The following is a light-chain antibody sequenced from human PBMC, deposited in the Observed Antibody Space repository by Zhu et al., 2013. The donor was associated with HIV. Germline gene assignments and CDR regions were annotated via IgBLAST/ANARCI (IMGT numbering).Light chain of an antibody. V-gene: IGLV3-25*03. CDR1: HCKKSV. CDR3: QSADNSATYPHVV. J-gene: IGLJ2*01. CDR2: KDT. Sequence: SYELTQPTLSVSGPRKVGQDYLWGKQHCKKSVHWYQQKPGQAPVLVIYKDTERPSGIPERISGSSSGTTVTLTINGVQAEDEADYYCQSADNSATYPHVVFGGGTKLTVL.